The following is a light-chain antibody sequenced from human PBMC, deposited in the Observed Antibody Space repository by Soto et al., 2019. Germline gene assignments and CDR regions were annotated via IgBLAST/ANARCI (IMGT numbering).Light chain of an antibody. CDR2: EVS. J-gene: IGLJ3*02. CDR1: SSDVGGYHY. Sequence: QSALTQPASVSGSPGQSITISCTGTSSDVGGYHYVSWYQQNPGKAPKLMIYEVSNRPSGVSNRFSGSKSGNTASLTISGLQAEDEADYYCSSYTSSSTWVFGGGTKVTVL. CDR3: SSYTSSSTWV. V-gene: IGLV2-14*01.